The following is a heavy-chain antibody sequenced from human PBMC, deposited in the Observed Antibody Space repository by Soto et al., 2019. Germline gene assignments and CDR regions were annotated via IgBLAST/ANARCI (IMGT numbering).Heavy chain of an antibody. V-gene: IGHV1-18*04. CDR2: ISAYNGNT. CDR1: GYTFTSYG. CDR3: ARDHGIAARLYYYYGMDV. J-gene: IGHJ6*02. Sequence: ASVKVSCKASGYTFTSYGISWVRQAPGQGLEWMGWISAYNGNTNYAQKLQGRVTMTTDTSTSTAYMELKSLRSDDTAVYYCARDHGIAARLYYYYGMDVWGQGTTVTVSS. D-gene: IGHD6-6*01.